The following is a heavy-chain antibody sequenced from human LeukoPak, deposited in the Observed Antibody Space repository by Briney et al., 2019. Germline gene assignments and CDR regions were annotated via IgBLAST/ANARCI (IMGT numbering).Heavy chain of an antibody. CDR2: ISGSGGST. Sequence: GGSLRLSCAASGFTFSSYAMSWVRQAPGKGLEWVSAISGSGGSTYYADSVKGRFTISRDNSKNTLYLQMNSLRAEDTAVYYCAKVGAAAIAYYYYGMVVWGQGTTVTVSS. D-gene: IGHD2-2*01. J-gene: IGHJ6*02. CDR1: GFTFSSYA. V-gene: IGHV3-23*01. CDR3: AKVGAAAIAYYYYGMVV.